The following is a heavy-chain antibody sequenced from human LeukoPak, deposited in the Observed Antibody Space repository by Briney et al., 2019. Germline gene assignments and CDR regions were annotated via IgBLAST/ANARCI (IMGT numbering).Heavy chain of an antibody. J-gene: IGHJ5*02. CDR1: GYTFTAYY. D-gene: IGHD6-19*01. CDR3: ARDLMYSSNWANWFDP. V-gene: IGHV1-2*02. CDR2: INPNSGGK. Sequence: ASVKVSCKASGYTFTAYYMHWVRQAPGQGLEWMGWINPNSGGKNYAQNFQGRVTMTRDTSISTAYMELSSLRSDDTAVYYCARDLMYSSNWANWFDPWGQGTLVTVSS.